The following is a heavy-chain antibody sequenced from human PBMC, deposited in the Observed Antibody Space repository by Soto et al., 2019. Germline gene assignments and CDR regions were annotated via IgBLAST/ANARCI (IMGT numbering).Heavy chain of an antibody. CDR2: ISAYNGNT. Sequence: QVQLVQSGAEVKKPGASVKVSCKASGYTFTSYGISWVRQAPGQGLEWMGWISAYNGNTNYAQKLQGRVTMTTDTSTSTAYMELRSLRSDDTAVYYCARVATIIKINDYYAMDVWGQGTTVTVSS. CDR3: ARVATIIKINDYYAMDV. D-gene: IGHD5-12*01. CDR1: GYTFTSYG. V-gene: IGHV1-18*04. J-gene: IGHJ6*02.